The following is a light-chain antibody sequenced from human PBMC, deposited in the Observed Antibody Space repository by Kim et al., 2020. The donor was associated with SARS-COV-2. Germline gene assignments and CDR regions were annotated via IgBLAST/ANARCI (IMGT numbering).Light chain of an antibody. J-gene: IGLJ2*01. CDR3: AAWDDSLRGV. Sequence: QSVLTQPPSASGTPGQRVTISCSGRTSNIGNNYVSWYQQLPGMAPKLLIYKNDQRPSGVPDRFSGSKSGTSASLAISGLRSEDEAYYYCAAWDDSLRGVFGGGTQLTVL. CDR1: TSNIGNNY. V-gene: IGLV1-47*01. CDR2: KND.